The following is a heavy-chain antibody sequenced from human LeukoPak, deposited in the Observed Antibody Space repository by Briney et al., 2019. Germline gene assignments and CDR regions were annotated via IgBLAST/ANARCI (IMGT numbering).Heavy chain of an antibody. J-gene: IGHJ4*02. Sequence: QPGGSLRLSCAASGFTFSDHYMDWVRQAPGKGLEWVGRNRNKDQNYITEYAESVKGRINISRDDSKNSLYLQMNSLITEDTAVYYCARWKSGSCSHWGQGTLVTVSS. CDR2: NRNKDQNYIT. CDR1: GFTFSDHY. CDR3: ARWKSGSCSH. D-gene: IGHD1-26*01. V-gene: IGHV3-72*01.